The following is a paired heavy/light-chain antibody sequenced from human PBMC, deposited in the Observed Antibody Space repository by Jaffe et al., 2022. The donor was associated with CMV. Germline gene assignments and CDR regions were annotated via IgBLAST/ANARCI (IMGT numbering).Heavy chain of an antibody. J-gene: IGHJ4*02. V-gene: IGHV3-33*01. Sequence: QVQLVESGGGVVQPGRSLRLSCAVSGFTFSSYGMHWVRQAPDKGLEWVAAIWYDGSNEYYADSVKGRFTISRDNSKNTLYLQVNSLRVEDTAVYYCARDRRTYCGGDCSLGNFDHWGQGTQVTVSS. D-gene: IGHD2-21*02. CDR3: ARDRRTYCGGDCSLGNFDH. CDR2: IWYDGSNE. CDR1: GFTFSSYG.
Light chain of an antibody. J-gene: IGKJ4*01. V-gene: IGKV3-20*01. CDR1: QSVSSNY. CDR3: QQYGSSPLT. Sequence: EIVLTQSPGTLSLSPGERATLSCRASQSVSSNYLAWYQQKPGQAPRLLIYGASSRATGVPDRFGGSGSGTDFSLTISRLEPEDFAVYYCQQYGSSPLTFGGGTKVEI. CDR2: GAS.